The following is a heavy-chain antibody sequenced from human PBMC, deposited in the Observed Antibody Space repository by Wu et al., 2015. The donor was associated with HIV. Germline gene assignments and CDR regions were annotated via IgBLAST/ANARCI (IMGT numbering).Heavy chain of an antibody. D-gene: IGHD6-19*01. V-gene: IGHV1-2*02. J-gene: IGHJ6*02. CDR2: IKPNSGGT. CDR1: GYIFSDYS. Sequence: QVHLVQSGAEVKKPGASIRVSCKASGYIFSDYSIHWVRQAPGQGLEWMGWIKPNSGGTNYAQKFQGRITVTRDTSTNTAYMVLRSLRSDDTAVYYCVRDQQWPTEYYHYYGMDVWGQGTTVTVSS. CDR3: VRDQQWPTEYYHYYGMDV.